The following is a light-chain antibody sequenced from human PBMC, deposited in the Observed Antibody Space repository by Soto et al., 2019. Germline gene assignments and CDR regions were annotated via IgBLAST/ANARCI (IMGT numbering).Light chain of an antibody. CDR2: GAS. CDR3: QQYNQWPLT. CDR1: ESVNRD. V-gene: IGKV3-15*01. J-gene: IGKJ4*01. Sequence: EIVMTQSPGTLSVSPGERATLSCRASESVNRDLGWYQQEPGQAPRLLTYGASTRATGIPDRFSGSGSGTDFTLTISSLQSEDFVVYFCQQYNQWPLTFGGGTKVEVK.